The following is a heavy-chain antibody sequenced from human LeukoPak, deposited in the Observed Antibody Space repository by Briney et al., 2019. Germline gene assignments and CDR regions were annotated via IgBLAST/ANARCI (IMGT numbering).Heavy chain of an antibody. D-gene: IGHD3-22*01. J-gene: IGHJ4*02. CDR1: GFTFSSYG. CDR2: ISYDGSNK. Sequence: PGRSLRLSCAASGFTFSSYGMHWVRQAPGKGLEWVAVISYDGSNKYYADSEKGRFTISRDNSKNTLYLQMNSLRAEDTAVYYCAKTGERAYYDSSGYLNYWGQGTLVTVSS. CDR3: AKTGERAYYDSSGYLNY. V-gene: IGHV3-30*18.